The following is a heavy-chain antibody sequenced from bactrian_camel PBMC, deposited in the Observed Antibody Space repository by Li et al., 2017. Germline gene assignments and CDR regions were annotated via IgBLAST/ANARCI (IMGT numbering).Heavy chain of an antibody. Sequence: HVQLVESGGDSVQAGGSLRLSCAASGYTYSRKCQGWFRQGPGKGREEVARIDGYGTRTYAVSVKGRFDISRDNTKNILYLQMNSLKPEDTAMYYCAAALGYGCSSVFSYWGRGTQVTVS. CDR1: GYTYSRKC. J-gene: IGHJ6*01. CDR3: AAALGYGCSSVFSY. CDR2: IDGYGTR. D-gene: IGHD3*01. V-gene: IGHV3S9*01.